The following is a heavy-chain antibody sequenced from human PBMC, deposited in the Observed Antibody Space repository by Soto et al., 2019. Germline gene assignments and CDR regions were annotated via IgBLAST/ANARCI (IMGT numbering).Heavy chain of an antibody. J-gene: IGHJ4*02. CDR3: GWFGGKFDF. CDR1: GYTFTGYS. Sequence: QVQLVQSGAEVKKPGASVKVSCQTSGYTFTGYSIHWVRQAPGHGLEWMGWINPENGGTNYAQKFQGRVTMSRVTSIDTAYMDLSSLRSDDTAVYFCGWFGGKFDFWGQGTLVTVSS. CDR2: INPENGGT. D-gene: IGHD3-3*01. V-gene: IGHV1-2*02.